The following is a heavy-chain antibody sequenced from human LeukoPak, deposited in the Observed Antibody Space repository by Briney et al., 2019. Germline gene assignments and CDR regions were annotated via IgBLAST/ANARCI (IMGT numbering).Heavy chain of an antibody. CDR3: ARLVCTTANCYAPSHLEY. CDR1: GGAISRGDYF. J-gene: IGHJ4*02. Sequence: SETLSLTCTVSGGAISRGDYFWSWIRQPPGKALEWIAYTYHRGSPFYKSSLKSRVTTSVDTSKNQFSLKLSSMTAADTAVYYCARLVCTTANCYAPSHLEYWGQGILVTVSS. V-gene: IGHV4-30-4*01. CDR2: TYHRGSP. D-gene: IGHD2-2*01.